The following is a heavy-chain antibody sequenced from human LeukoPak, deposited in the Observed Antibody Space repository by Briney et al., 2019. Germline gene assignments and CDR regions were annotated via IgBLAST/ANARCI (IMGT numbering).Heavy chain of an antibody. CDR2: IMGDGRCT. CDR1: WFPFSSYC. Sequence: GGSPELFLSASWFPFSSYCLNWVRQAPGKGLVWVSPIMGDGRCTYYAGSGKGRFTIFRNNSKNTLYMQMDRLRAEDTAVYDCARGSPGYSSSYFDYWGQGTLVTVSS. J-gene: IGHJ4*02. CDR3: ARGSPGYSSSYFDY. V-gene: IGHV3-74*01. D-gene: IGHD6-13*01.